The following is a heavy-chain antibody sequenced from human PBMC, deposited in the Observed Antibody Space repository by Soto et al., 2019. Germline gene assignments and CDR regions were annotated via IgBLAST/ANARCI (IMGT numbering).Heavy chain of an antibody. V-gene: IGHV4-59*01. D-gene: IGHD4-17*01. CDR2: IYYTATT. CDR1: GGSMTGFY. J-gene: IGHJ4*02. Sequence: QVQLHESGPGLLKPSETLSLTCNVTGGSMTGFYWSWIRQSPGKGLEWMGNIYYTATTNYNPSLRGRVTIAADTSTSQFSLQLLSAPAADTALYFCARGTRMAGEAHWGQGALVTASS. CDR3: ARGTRMAGEAH.